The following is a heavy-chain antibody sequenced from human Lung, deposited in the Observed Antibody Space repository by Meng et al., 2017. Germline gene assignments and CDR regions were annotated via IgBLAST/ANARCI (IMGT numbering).Heavy chain of an antibody. CDR3: ARGPTTMAHDFDY. J-gene: IGHJ4*02. CDR2: INHSGST. CDR1: GGSFSDYY. V-gene: IGHV4-34*01. D-gene: IGHD4-11*01. Sequence: LQQWGAGLSQPSETLPLPCVVSGGSFSDYYWSWIRQPPGKGLEWIGEINHSGSTNYNPSLESRATISVDTSQNNLSLKLSSVTAADSAVYYCARGPTTMAHDFDYWGQGTLVTVSS.